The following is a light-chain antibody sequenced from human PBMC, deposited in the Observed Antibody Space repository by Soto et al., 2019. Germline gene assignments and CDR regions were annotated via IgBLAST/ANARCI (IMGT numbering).Light chain of an antibody. Sequence: EIVLTQSPGTLSLSQGERATLXXRARQSVSSSYLAWYQQKPGQAPRIXIYDASNRATGIPDRFSGSGAGTDFTLTISRLEPEDFAVYYCQQRSNWPPAFGQGTKVDIK. CDR2: DAS. CDR3: QQRSNWPPA. V-gene: IGKV3D-20*02. J-gene: IGKJ1*01. CDR1: QSVSSSY.